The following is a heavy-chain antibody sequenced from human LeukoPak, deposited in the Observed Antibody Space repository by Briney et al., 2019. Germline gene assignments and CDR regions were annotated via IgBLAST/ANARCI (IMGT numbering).Heavy chain of an antibody. V-gene: IGHV1-69*05. CDR2: IIPIFGTA. D-gene: IGHD3-22*01. Sequence: SVKVSCKASGGTFSSYAISWVRQAPGQGLEWMGRIIPIFGTANYAQKFQGRVTITTDESTSTAYMELSSLRSEDTAVYYCARPSYYESSGYNFDYWGQGTLVTVSS. CDR3: ARPSYYESSGYNFDY. J-gene: IGHJ4*02. CDR1: GGTFSSYA.